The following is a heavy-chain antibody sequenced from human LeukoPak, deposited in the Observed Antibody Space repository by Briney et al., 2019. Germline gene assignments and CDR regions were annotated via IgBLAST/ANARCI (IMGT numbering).Heavy chain of an antibody. J-gene: IGHJ6*03. CDR3: ARAYLGILWFGELARFFKGANYYYMDV. CDR1: GYTFTSYG. Sequence: ASVKVSCKASGYTFTSYGISWVRQAPGQGLEWMGWISAYNGNTNYAQKLQGRVTMTTDTSTSTAYMELRSLRSDDTAVYYCARAYLGILWFGELARFFKGANYYYMDVWGKGTTVTISS. D-gene: IGHD3-10*01. V-gene: IGHV1-18*01. CDR2: ISAYNGNT.